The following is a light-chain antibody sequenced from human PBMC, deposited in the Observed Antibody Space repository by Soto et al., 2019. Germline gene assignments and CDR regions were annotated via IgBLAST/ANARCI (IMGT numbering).Light chain of an antibody. Sequence: DIQMTQSPSSVSASVGDRVIITCRATQGISNWLAWYQQKPGQAPKLLIYAATSLQDGVPLRFSGSGSGADFTLTISALQPEDFATYYCQQANSLPLTFGGGTKVEIK. CDR2: AAT. J-gene: IGKJ4*01. CDR1: QGISNW. V-gene: IGKV1-12*01. CDR3: QQANSLPLT.